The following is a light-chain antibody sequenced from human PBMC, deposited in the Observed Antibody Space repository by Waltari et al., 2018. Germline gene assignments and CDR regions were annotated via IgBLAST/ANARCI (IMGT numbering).Light chain of an antibody. CDR3: MQSLQDPRT. CDR1: KSLLHSNGYNH. V-gene: IGKV2-28*01. J-gene: IGKJ1*01. Sequence: DIVMTQSPLSLPVSPGEQASISCRCSKSLLHSNGYNHLDLYLQKQGHAPQLLIYLGSNRASGVPDRFSGSGSGTDFTLTISRVGAEDVGVYYCMQSLQDPRTFGQGTKVEIK. CDR2: LGS.